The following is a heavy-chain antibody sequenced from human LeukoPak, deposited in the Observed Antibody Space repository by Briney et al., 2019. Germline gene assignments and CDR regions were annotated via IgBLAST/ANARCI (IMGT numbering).Heavy chain of an antibody. CDR3: ARAGAARQWDYYYYMDV. J-gene: IGHJ6*03. CDR2: IYTSGST. Sequence: PSETLSLTCTVSGGSISSYYWSWIRQPAGKGLEWIGRIYTSGSTNYNPSLKSRVTMSVDTSKNQFSLKLSSVTAADTAVYYCARAGAARQWDYYYYMDVWGKGTTVTVSS. V-gene: IGHV4-4*07. CDR1: GGSISSYY. D-gene: IGHD6-6*01.